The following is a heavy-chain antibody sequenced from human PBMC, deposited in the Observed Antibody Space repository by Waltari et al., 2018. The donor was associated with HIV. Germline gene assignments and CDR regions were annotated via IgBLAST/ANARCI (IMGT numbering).Heavy chain of an antibody. D-gene: IGHD5-12*01. Sequence: QVDLQESGPGLVKPSETLSLTCTLSIGSFSVYTWNSIRQSPAKGLAWIGIIYQTAVTDYNPPLKSRAAMSIDVSNNQFSLTLHSVTAADTATYYCAKDVMGIVAKPYGGEVWGQGTTVTVSS. V-gene: IGHV4-59*01. CDR1: IGSFSVYT. CDR3: AKDVMGIVAKPYGGEV. CDR2: IYQTAVT. J-gene: IGHJ6*02.